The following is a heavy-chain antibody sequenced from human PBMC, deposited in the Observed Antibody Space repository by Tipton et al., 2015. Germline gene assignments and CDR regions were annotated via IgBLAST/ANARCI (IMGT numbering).Heavy chain of an antibody. CDR1: GGSISSYY. J-gene: IGHJ4*02. D-gene: IGHD3-10*01. CDR2: ISYSGTT. Sequence: TLSLTCTVSGGSISSYYWSWIRQSPGKGLEWIGYISYSGTTNYNPSLKSRVTISVDTSKNQFFLNLSSVTAADTAVYYCARGLLLWFGMADYWGQGTLVTVSS. V-gene: IGHV4-59*08. CDR3: ARGLLLWFGMADY.